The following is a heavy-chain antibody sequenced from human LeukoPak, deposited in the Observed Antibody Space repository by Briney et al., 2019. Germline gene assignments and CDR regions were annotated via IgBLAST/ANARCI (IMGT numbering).Heavy chain of an antibody. V-gene: IGHV4-34*01. CDR3: ARGGDYDFWSGYIYGMDV. CDR1: GGSFSGYY. D-gene: IGHD3-3*01. Sequence: SETLSLTCAVYGGSFSGYYWSWIRQPPGKGLEWIGEINHSGSTNYNPSLKSRVTISVDKSKNQFSLKLSSVTAADTAVYYCARGGDYDFWSGYIYGMDVWGQGTTVTVSS. J-gene: IGHJ6*02. CDR2: INHSGST.